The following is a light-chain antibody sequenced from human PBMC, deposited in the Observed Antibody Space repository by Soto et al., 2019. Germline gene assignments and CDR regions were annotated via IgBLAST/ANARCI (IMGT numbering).Light chain of an antibody. Sequence: QSAPPPPPPLSRAPGQAGALSRPGTGRDVGTCNRVSWYQQPPGTAPKLMIYDVSDRPSGVPDRFSGSKSGNTASLTISGLQAEDEADYYCSSYTSSSTYVFGTGTKATVL. CDR2: DVS. J-gene: IGLJ1*01. CDR3: SSYTSSSTYV. CDR1: GRDVGTCNR. V-gene: IGLV2-18*02.